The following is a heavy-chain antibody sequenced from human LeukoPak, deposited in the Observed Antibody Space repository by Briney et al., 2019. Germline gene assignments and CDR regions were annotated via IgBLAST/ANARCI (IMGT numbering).Heavy chain of an antibody. D-gene: IGHD2-2*01. V-gene: IGHV3-23*01. CDR2: ISGSGGST. CDR3: AKDTGGDIVVVPAPDY. CDR1: GFTFSSYA. Sequence: GGSLRLSCAASGFTFSSYAMSWVRQAPGKGLEWVSAISGSGGSTYYADSVKGRFTISRDNSKNTLYLQMNSLRAEDTAVYYCAKDTGGDIVVVPAPDYWGQGTVVTVSS. J-gene: IGHJ4*02.